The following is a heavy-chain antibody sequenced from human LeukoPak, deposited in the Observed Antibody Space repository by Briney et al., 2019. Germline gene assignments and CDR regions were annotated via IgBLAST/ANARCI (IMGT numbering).Heavy chain of an antibody. CDR2: MNPNSGNT. D-gene: IGHD3-3*01. J-gene: IGHJ4*02. CDR1: GYTFTSYD. Sequence: GASVKVSCKASGYTFTSYDINWVRQATGQGLGWMGWMNPNSGNTGYAQKFQGRVTMTRNPSISTAYMELSSLRSEDTAVYYCARVHRGVLRFLEWFSYYFDYWGQGTLVTVSS. CDR3: ARVHRGVLRFLEWFSYYFDY. V-gene: IGHV1-8*01.